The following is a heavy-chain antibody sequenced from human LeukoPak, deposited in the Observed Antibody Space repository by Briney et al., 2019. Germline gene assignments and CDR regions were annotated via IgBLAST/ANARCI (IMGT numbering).Heavy chain of an antibody. Sequence: SETLSLTCAVYGGSFSGYYWSWIRQPPGKGLEWIGEINHSGSTNYNPSLKSRVTISVDTSKNQFSLKLSSVTAADTAVHYCARGPSSGWYLSYWGQGTLVTVSS. V-gene: IGHV4-34*01. D-gene: IGHD6-19*01. CDR3: ARGPSSGWYLSY. J-gene: IGHJ4*02. CDR2: INHSGST. CDR1: GGSFSGYY.